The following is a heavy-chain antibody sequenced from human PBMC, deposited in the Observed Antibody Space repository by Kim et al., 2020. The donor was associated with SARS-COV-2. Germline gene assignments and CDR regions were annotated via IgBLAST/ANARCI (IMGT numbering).Heavy chain of an antibody. CDR3: ARAGLTGDWLLDY. D-gene: IGHD7-27*01. CDR2: IYHSGST. Sequence: SETLSLTCGVSGGSLSSGNWWSWVRQPPGKGLEWIGEIYHSGSTNYNPSLKSRVTISVDTSKNQFSLKLSSVTAADTAVYYCARAGLTGDWLLDYWGQGTLVTVSS. CDR1: GGSLSSGNW. J-gene: IGHJ4*02. V-gene: IGHV4-4*02.